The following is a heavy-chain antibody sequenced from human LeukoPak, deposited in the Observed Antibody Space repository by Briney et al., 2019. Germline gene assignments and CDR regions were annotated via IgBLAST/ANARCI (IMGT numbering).Heavy chain of an antibody. V-gene: IGHV3-23*01. CDR3: ARVRGPGNHLFDP. CDR2: LSDAS. CDR1: GFSFSGFA. D-gene: IGHD3-10*01. J-gene: IGHJ5*02. Sequence: GGSLRLSCAASGFSFSGFALSWVRLAPGKGLEWVSTLSDASYYADSVQGRFTISGDSSKNTLYLQMDSLTTDDTAMYFCARVRGPGNHLFDPRGQGTLGTVPS.